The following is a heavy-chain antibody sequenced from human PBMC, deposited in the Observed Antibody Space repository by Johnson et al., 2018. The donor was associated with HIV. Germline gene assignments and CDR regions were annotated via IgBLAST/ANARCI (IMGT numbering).Heavy chain of an antibody. D-gene: IGHD2-21*01. Sequence: QVQLVESGGGVVQPGRALRLSCAASGFTFSNSAMHWVRQAPGKGLEWVAVISYDGDNVYYADSVKGRFTISRANSKNTLYLQMNSLKTEDTAVYYCTTAARVIVVVIANGGDAFDIWGQGTMVTVSS. V-gene: IGHV3-30-3*01. J-gene: IGHJ3*02. CDR1: GFTFSNSA. CDR2: ISYDGDNV. CDR3: TTAARVIVVVIANGGDAFDI.